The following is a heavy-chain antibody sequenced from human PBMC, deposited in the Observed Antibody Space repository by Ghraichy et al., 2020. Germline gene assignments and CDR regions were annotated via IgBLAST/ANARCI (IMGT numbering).Heavy chain of an antibody. J-gene: IGHJ3*02. D-gene: IGHD6-19*01. CDR2: IYYSGST. CDR3: RIAVASEAFDI. Sequence: SETLSLTCTFSGGSISSSSYYWGWIRQPPGKGLEWIGSIYYSGSTYYNPSLKSRVTISVDTSKNQFSLKLSSVTAADTAVYYSRIAVASEAFDIWGQGTMVTVSS. CDR1: GGSISSSSYY. V-gene: IGHV4-39*01.